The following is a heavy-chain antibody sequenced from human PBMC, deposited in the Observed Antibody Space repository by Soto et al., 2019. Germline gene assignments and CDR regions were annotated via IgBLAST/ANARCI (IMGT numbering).Heavy chain of an antibody. J-gene: IGHJ3*01. V-gene: IGHV3-23*01. D-gene: IGHD6-13*01. CDR2: ISGSAGST. CDR3: AKDFKQNFDAFDV. CDR1: GFTFSNYA. Sequence: HPGGSLRLSCAASGFTFSNYAMSWVRQAPGKGLEWVSTISGSAGSTYYADSVKGRFTISRDNSKNTLFLQMHSLRAEDTALYYCAKDFKQNFDAFDVWGQGTMVTVSS.